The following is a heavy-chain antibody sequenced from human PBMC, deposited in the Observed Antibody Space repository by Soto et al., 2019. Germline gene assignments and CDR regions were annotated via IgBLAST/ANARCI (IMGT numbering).Heavy chain of an antibody. Sequence: QVQLQESGPGLVKPSQTLSLTCTVSGGSISSGDYYWSWIRQPPGKGLEWIGYIYYSGSTYYNPSLKSRVTISVDTSKNQFSLKLSSVTAADTAVYYCARDRAAKENYYDSPRAWFDPWGQGTLVTVSS. J-gene: IGHJ5*02. CDR2: IYYSGST. D-gene: IGHD3-22*01. V-gene: IGHV4-30-4*01. CDR1: GGSISSGDYY. CDR3: ARDRAAKENYYDSPRAWFDP.